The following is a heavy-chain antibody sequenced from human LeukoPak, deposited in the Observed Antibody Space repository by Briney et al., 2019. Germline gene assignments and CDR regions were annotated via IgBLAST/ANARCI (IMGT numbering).Heavy chain of an antibody. J-gene: IGHJ5*02. CDR3: ARGDSNDSEWFDP. V-gene: IGHV4-59*12. Sequence: SETLSLTCTVSGGSISSYSWNWIRQPPGRGLEWIGYMSYRGSTNFNPSLRSRVTMSLDTSKNQFSLKLSSVTAADTAVYCCARGDSNDSEWFDPWGQGTLVTVSS. D-gene: IGHD4-11*01. CDR2: MSYRGST. CDR1: GGSISSYS.